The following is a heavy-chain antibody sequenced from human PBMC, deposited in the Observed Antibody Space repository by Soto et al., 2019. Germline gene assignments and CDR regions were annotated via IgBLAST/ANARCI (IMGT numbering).Heavy chain of an antibody. CDR3: ARIDDYGDYVTDY. V-gene: IGHV3-33*01. D-gene: IGHD4-17*01. Sequence: VGLVESGGGVVQPGGSLRLSCAASGFTFNTHGMHWVRQAPGKGLEWVAVIWYDGSQRYYADFVRGRFTISRDNSQNTLYLQMNSLRAEDTAVYYCARIDDYGDYVTDYWGQGALVTVSS. CDR2: IWYDGSQR. CDR1: GFTFNTHG. J-gene: IGHJ4*02.